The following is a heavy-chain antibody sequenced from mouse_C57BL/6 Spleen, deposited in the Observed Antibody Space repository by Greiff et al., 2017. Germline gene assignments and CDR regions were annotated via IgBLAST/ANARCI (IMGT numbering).Heavy chain of an antibody. Sequence: QVQLKESGAELVKPGASVKISCKASGYAFSSYWMNWVKQRPGKGLEWIGQIYPGDGDTNYNGKFKGKATLTADKSSSTAYMQLSSLTSEDSAVYFCARGFYYYGSMDYWGQGTSVTVSS. CDR1: GYAFSSYW. CDR3: ARGFYYYGSMDY. D-gene: IGHD1-1*01. J-gene: IGHJ4*01. CDR2: IYPGDGDT. V-gene: IGHV1-80*01.